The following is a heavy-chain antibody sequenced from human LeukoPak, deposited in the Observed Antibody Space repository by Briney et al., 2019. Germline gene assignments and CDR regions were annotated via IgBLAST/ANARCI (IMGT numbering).Heavy chain of an antibody. CDR1: GYTFTGYY. CDR2: INPKSGGT. J-gene: IGHJ6*02. Sequence: ASVKVSCKASGYTFTGYYMHWVRQAPGQGLEWMGWINPKSGGTNYAQKFQDRVTMTRDTSINTAYMELSRLRSDDTAVYYCARDHEDGYFYYGMDVWGQGTTVTVSS. V-gene: IGHV1-2*02. CDR3: ARDHEDGYFYYGMDV. D-gene: IGHD2-15*01.